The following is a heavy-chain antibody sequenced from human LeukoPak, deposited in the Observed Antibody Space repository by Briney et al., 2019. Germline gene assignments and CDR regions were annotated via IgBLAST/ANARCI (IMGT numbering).Heavy chain of an antibody. Sequence: SETLSLTCTVSGGSISSGDYYWSWIRQPPGKGLEWIGYIYYSGSTYYNPSLKSRVTISVDTSKNQFSLKLSSVTAADTAVYYCARGGYSYGYVLGRVEYYFDYWGQGTLVTASS. CDR1: GGSISSGDYY. CDR2: IYYSGST. V-gene: IGHV4-30-4*01. D-gene: IGHD5-18*01. CDR3: ARGGYSYGYVLGRVEYYFDY. J-gene: IGHJ4*02.